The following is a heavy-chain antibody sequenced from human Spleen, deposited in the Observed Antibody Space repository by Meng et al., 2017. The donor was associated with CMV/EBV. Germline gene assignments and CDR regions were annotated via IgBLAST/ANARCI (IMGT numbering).Heavy chain of an antibody. J-gene: IGHJ4*02. CDR3: ARVVGWDRLMYVGYYFDY. Sequence: SETLSLTCAVYGGSFSGYYWSWIRQPPGKGLEWIGEINHSGSTNYNPSLKSRLSMSVDTSKKQFSLNLTSVTAADTAVYYCARVVGWDRLMYVGYYFDYWGQGTLVTVSS. D-gene: IGHD1-26*01. V-gene: IGHV4-34*01. CDR2: INHSGST. CDR1: GGSFSGYY.